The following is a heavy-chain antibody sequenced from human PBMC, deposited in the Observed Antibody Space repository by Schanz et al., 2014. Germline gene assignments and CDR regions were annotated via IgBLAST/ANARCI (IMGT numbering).Heavy chain of an antibody. V-gene: IGHV1-2*02. Sequence: QVQLVQSGVEVKKPGASVKVSCKASGYSFTGYYMNWVRQIPTQGLEWVGWINPLNGGTNYAQKFQGRAPMTRDASINTAYVELSSLTSADTAIYFCARDKSEHHLLFFDFWGQGALVTVSP. CDR1: GYSFTGYY. CDR3: ARDKSEHHLLFFDF. J-gene: IGHJ4*02. CDR2: INPLNGGT.